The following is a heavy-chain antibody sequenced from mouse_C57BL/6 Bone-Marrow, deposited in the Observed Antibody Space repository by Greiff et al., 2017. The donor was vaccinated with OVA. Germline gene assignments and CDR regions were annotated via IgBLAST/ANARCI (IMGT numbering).Heavy chain of an antibody. V-gene: IGHV1-76*01. CDR2: IYPGSGNT. J-gene: IGHJ2*01. CDR1: GYTFTDYY. CDR3: ARRYFFDY. Sequence: VKLMESGAELVRPGASVKLSCKASGYTFTDYYINWVKQRPGQGLEWIARIYPGSGNTYYNEKFKGKATLTAEKSSSTAYMQLSSLTSEDSAVYFCARRYFFDYWGQGTTLTVSS. D-gene: IGHD1-1*01.